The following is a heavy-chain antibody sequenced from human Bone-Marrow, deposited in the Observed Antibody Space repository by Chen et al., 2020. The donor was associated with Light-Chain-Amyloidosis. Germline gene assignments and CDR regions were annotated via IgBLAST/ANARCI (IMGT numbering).Heavy chain of an antibody. CDR1: GGSLSGYF. CDR2: INHSGSA. D-gene: IGHD3-10*01. J-gene: IGHJ4*02. V-gene: IGHV4-34*02. Sequence: QVQLQQWGAGLLKPSETLSLTCGVYGGSLSGYFWSWIRQSPGMGLEWIGEINHSGSANYNPSLKSRVTISVDTSKNQFSLKLNSMTAADTATYYCARGDSYYYGSGAVWGYWGQGTLVTVSS. CDR3: ARGDSYYYGSGAVWGY.